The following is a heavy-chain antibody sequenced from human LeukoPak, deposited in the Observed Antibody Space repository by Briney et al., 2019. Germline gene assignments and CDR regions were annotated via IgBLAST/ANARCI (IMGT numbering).Heavy chain of an antibody. D-gene: IGHD6-13*01. V-gene: IGHV4-61*01. CDR3: VREVVSSSWHPVAY. J-gene: IGHJ4*02. CDR1: GGSVNSGSSY. Sequence: SETLSLTCTVSGGSVNSGSSYWSWIRQPPGKGLEWIGYIYYTGSTDYNPSLKSRVTISLDTSKNQFYLKLSSVTAADTAMYYCVREVVSSSWHPVAYWGQGTLVTVSS. CDR2: IYYTGST.